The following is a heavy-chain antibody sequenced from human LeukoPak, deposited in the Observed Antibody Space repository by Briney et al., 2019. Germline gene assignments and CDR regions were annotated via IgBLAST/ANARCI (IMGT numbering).Heavy chain of an antibody. D-gene: IGHD5-12*01. Sequence: TSETLSLTCTVSGGSISGSGYYWGWIRQPPGKGLEWIGNIYYSGNTYYNPSLRSRVTISVDTSKNQFSLKLSSVTAADTAVYYCARLGAYSGSGDYWGQGTLVTVSS. CDR2: IYYSGNT. J-gene: IGHJ4*02. CDR1: GGSISGSGYY. CDR3: ARLGAYSGSGDY. V-gene: IGHV4-39*01.